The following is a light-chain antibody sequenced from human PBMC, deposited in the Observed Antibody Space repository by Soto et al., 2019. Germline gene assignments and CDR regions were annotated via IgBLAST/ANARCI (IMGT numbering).Light chain of an antibody. CDR3: SSYTSSSTLLYV. CDR2: DVS. Sequence: QSALTQPASVSGSPGQSITISCTGTSSDVGGYNYVSWYPQHPGKAPKLRIYDVSNRPSGVSNRFSGSKSGNTASLTISGLQAEDEADYYCSSYTSSSTLLYVFGTGTKLTVL. CDR1: SSDVGGYNY. J-gene: IGLJ1*01. V-gene: IGLV2-14*01.